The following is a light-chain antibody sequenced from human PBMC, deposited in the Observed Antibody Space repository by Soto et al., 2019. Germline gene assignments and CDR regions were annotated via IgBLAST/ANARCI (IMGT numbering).Light chain of an antibody. CDR3: SSYTSSSTPYV. Sequence: QSVLTQPASVSGSPGQSITISCTGNSSDVGGYNYVSWYQQHPGKAPKLMIYDVSNRPSGVSNRFSGSKSGNTASLTISGFQAEDEADYYCSSYTSSSTPYVFGTGTKVTVL. V-gene: IGLV2-14*01. CDR2: DVS. CDR1: SSDVGGYNY. J-gene: IGLJ1*01.